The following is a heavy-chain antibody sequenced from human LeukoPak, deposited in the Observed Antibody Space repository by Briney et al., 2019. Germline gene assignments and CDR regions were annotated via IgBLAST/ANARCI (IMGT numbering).Heavy chain of an antibody. V-gene: IGHV3-23*01. CDR3: AKDVSGYYYTGAFDI. CDR1: GFTFSSYA. CDR2: ISGSGGST. D-gene: IGHD3-22*01. Sequence: GGSLRLSCAASGFTFSSYAMSWVRQAPGKGLEWVSAISGSGGSTYHADSVKGRFTISRDNSKNTLYLQMNSLRAEDTAVYYCAKDVSGYYYTGAFDIWGQGTMVTVSS. J-gene: IGHJ3*02.